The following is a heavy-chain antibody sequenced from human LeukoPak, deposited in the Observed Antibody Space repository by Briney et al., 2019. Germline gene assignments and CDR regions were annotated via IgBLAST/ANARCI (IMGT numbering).Heavy chain of an antibody. D-gene: IGHD1-26*01. CDR1: GYTFTDYY. CDR2: INPTNGGT. J-gene: IGHJ6*02. V-gene: IGHV1-2*02. CDR3: ASLGATTLSYYGMDV. Sequence: ASVKVSCKASGYTFTDYYLHWVRQAPGQGLEWMGWINPTNGGTYYAQKSQGRVTMTRDTSITTVYMEMSRLRSDDTAVYYCASLGATTLSYYGMDVWGQGTTVTVSS.